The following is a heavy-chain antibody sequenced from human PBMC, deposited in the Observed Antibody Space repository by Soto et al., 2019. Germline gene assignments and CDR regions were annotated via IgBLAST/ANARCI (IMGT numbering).Heavy chain of an antibody. D-gene: IGHD3-3*01. CDR2: ITSSGSST. V-gene: IGHV3-23*01. J-gene: IGHJ4*02. Sequence: DVQLLESGGGGVQPGGSLRLSCAASGFIFSDYAMTWVRQTPGKGLEWVSAITSSGSSTYFADSLKGRITISRDNSKNTTSLQMDSLRVEDTAIYYCTKGVEGYVVSSFDSWGQGALVTVSS. CDR1: GFIFSDYA. CDR3: TKGVEGYVVSSFDS.